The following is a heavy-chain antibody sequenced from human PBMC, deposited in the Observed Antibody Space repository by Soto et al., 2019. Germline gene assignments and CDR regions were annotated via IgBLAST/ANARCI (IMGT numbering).Heavy chain of an antibody. V-gene: IGHV3-7*03. D-gene: IGHD1-26*01. Sequence: GGSLRLSCAAPGVTFSSYWMSWVRQAPGKGLEWVANIKQDGSEKYYVDSVKGRFTISRDNAKNSLYLQMNSLRAEDTAVYYCARDRLEVWEYYCYGMDVWGQGTTVTVSS. CDR3: ARDRLEVWEYYCYGMDV. CDR1: GVTFSSYW. CDR2: IKQDGSEK. J-gene: IGHJ6*02.